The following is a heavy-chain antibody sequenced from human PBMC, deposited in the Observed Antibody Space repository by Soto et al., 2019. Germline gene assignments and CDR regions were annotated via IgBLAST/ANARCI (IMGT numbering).Heavy chain of an antibody. J-gene: IGHJ5*02. CDR1: GGTFSSYT. D-gene: IGHD2-15*01. Sequence: SVKVSCKASGGTFSSYTISWVRQAPGQGLEWMGRIIPILGIANYAQKFQGRVTITADNAKNSLYLQMNSLRAEDTALYYCARDYGKLNPWGQGTLVTVSS. CDR3: ARDYGKLNP. V-gene: IGHV1-69*04. CDR2: IIPILGIA.